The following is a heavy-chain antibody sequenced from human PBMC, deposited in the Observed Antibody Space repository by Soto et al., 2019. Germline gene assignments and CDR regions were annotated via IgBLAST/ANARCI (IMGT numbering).Heavy chain of an antibody. D-gene: IGHD6-13*01. V-gene: IGHV3-23*01. Sequence: PGGSLRLSGPASGLPFTGFAMTWVPQAPGKWAVRVSAISGSCGSTDNADSVKGRVTISRDNSKNTLYLQMNSLRAEDTAVYYCASKAYSSSWYLWFDPWGQGTLVTVSS. CDR2: ISGSCGST. CDR1: GLPFTGFA. J-gene: IGHJ5*02. CDR3: ASKAYSSSWYLWFDP.